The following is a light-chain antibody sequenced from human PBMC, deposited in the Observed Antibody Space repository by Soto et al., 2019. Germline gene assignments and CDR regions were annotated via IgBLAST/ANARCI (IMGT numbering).Light chain of an antibody. CDR2: DVS. Sequence: EIVLTQSPATLSLFPGERATLSCRASQSVRTYLAWYQQKPGQAPRLLISDVSNRATGIPARFSGSGSGTDFTLTISSLESEDFAVYYCHQRRQWPLTFGGGTKVEIK. J-gene: IGKJ4*01. CDR1: QSVRTY. V-gene: IGKV3-11*01. CDR3: HQRRQWPLT.